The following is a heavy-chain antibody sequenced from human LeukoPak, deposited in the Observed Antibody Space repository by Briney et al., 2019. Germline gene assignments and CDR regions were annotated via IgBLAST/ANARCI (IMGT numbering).Heavy chain of an antibody. CDR1: GFTFSSYA. CDR2: ISYDGSNK. Sequence: GGSLRLSCAASGFTFSSYAMHWVRQAPGKGLEWVAVISYDGSNKYYADSVKGRFTISRDNSKNTSYLQINSLRTEDTAMYYCATHLAATGNYHYFDLWGRGTLVTVSA. V-gene: IGHV3-30-3*01. CDR3: ATHLAATGNYHYFDL. D-gene: IGHD6-13*01. J-gene: IGHJ2*01.